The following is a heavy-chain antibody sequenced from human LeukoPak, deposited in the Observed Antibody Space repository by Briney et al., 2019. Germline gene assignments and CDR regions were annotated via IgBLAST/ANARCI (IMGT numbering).Heavy chain of an antibody. D-gene: IGHD2-2*02. Sequence: SETLSLTCTVSGGSISSYYWSWIRQPAGKGLEWIGRIYTSGSTNYNPSLTSRVNMSVDTSKNQFSLKLSSVTAADTAVYYCARVINDVVVPAAIRHYYYYYYMDVWGKGTTVTVSS. J-gene: IGHJ6*03. V-gene: IGHV4-4*07. CDR2: IYTSGST. CDR1: GGSISSYY. CDR3: ARVINDVVVPAAIRHYYYYYYMDV.